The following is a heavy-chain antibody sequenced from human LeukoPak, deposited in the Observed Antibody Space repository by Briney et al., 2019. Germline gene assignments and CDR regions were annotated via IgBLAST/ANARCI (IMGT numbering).Heavy chain of an antibody. CDR2: ISNSSSYT. CDR1: GFTFSDYY. D-gene: IGHD2-15*01. CDR3: ARAREDCSGGSCYSGHFDY. V-gene: IGHV3-11*05. J-gene: IGHJ4*02. Sequence: GGSLRLSCAASGFTFSDYYMSWIRQAPGKGLEWVSYISNSSSYTNYADSVKGRFTISRDNAKNSLYLQMNSLRAEDTALYYCARAREDCSGGSCYSGHFDYWGQGTLVTVSS.